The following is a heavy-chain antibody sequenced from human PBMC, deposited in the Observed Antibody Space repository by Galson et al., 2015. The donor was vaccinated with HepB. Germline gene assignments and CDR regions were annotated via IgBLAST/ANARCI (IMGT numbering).Heavy chain of an antibody. V-gene: IGHV3-30*04. D-gene: IGHD6-13*01. CDR2: ISYDGSNK. CDR3: ARGRRMGIAAAGGRDAFDI. Sequence: SLRLSCAASGFTFSSYAMHWVRQAPGKGLEWVAVISYDGSNKYYADSVKGRFTISRDNSKNTLYLQMNSLRAEDTAVYYCARGRRMGIAAAGGRDAFDIWGQGTMATVSS. J-gene: IGHJ3*02. CDR1: GFTFSSYA.